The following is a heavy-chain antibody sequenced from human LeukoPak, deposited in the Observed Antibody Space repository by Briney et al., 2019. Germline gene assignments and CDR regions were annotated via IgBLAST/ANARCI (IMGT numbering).Heavy chain of an antibody. Sequence: SETLSLTCAVSGGSISSGGYSWSWIRQPPGKGLEWIGYIYHSGSTYYNPSLKSRVTISVDRSKNQFSLKLSSVTAADTAVYYCARGPYSSGWYETREGYFDYWGQGTLVTVSS. J-gene: IGHJ4*02. V-gene: IGHV4-30-2*01. CDR3: ARGPYSSGWYETREGYFDY. D-gene: IGHD6-19*01. CDR1: GGSISSGGYS. CDR2: IYHSGST.